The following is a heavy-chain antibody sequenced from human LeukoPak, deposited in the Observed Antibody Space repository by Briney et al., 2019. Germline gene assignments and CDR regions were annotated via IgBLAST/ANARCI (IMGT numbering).Heavy chain of an antibody. CDR2: ISGSDGST. CDR1: GFTFGDYA. D-gene: IGHD7-27*01. Sequence: GGSLRLSCTASGFTFGDYAMSWVRQAPGKGLEWVSAISGSDGSTYYADSVKGRFTISRDNSKNTLYLQMNSLRAEDTAVYYCATSRALGMVDYWGQGTLVTVSS. CDR3: ATSRALGMVDY. J-gene: IGHJ4*02. V-gene: IGHV3-23*01.